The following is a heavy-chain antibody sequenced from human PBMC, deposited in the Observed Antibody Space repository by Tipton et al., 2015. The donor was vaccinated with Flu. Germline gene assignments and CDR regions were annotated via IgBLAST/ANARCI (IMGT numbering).Heavy chain of an antibody. J-gene: IGHJ4*02. Sequence: SLRLSCAASGFTFSSYGMHWVRQAPGKGLEWVAVISYDGSNKYYADSVKGRFTISRDNSKNTLYLQMNSLRAEDTAVYYCAKDRYSYGSSYFDYWGQGTLVTVSS. D-gene: IGHD5-18*01. CDR1: GFTFSSYG. V-gene: IGHV3-30*18. CDR3: AKDRYSYGSSYFDY. CDR2: ISYDGSNK.